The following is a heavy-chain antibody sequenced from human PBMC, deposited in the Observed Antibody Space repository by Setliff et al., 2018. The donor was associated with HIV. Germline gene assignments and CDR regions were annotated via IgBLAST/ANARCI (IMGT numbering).Heavy chain of an antibody. CDR2: VYYTGKT. CDR3: ARDLHANYHVVDI. J-gene: IGHJ3*02. V-gene: IGHV4-31*03. CDR1: GASIVSGGFY. Sequence: SETLSLTCSVSGASIVSGGFYFSWIRHHPGKGLEWIGTVYYTGKTYYNPSLQSRLTMSADTSKNQLYLKINSVTAADTAVYFCARDLHANYHVVDIWGPGTMVTVSS. D-gene: IGHD3-10*01.